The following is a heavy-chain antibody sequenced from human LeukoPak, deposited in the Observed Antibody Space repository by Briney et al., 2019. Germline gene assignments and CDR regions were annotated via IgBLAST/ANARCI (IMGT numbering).Heavy chain of an antibody. CDR3: ARVLGACSGGSCYPAPGNYFDY. D-gene: IGHD2-15*01. J-gene: IGHJ4*02. CDR1: RFTFSRYW. V-gene: IGHV3-7*05. Sequence: LGGSLRLSCAASRFTFSRYWMSWVRQAPGKGLEWVANIKQDGSEKYYVDSVKGRFTISRDNAKNSLYLQMNSLRAEDTAVYYCARVLGACSGGSCYPAPGNYFDYWGQGTLVTVSS. CDR2: IKQDGSEK.